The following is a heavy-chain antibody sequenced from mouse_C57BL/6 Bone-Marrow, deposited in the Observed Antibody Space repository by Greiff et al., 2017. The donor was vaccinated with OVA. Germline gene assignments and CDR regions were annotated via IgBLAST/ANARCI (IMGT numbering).Heavy chain of an antibody. J-gene: IGHJ2*01. Sequence: QVQLQQSGAELVRPGTSVKVSCKASGYAFTNYLIEWVKQRPGQGLEWIGVINPGSGGTNYNEKFKGKATLTADKSSSTAYMQLSSLTSEDSAVYLCATHYYGSMRDFDYWGQGTTLTVSS. D-gene: IGHD1-1*01. CDR2: INPGSGGT. V-gene: IGHV1-54*01. CDR3: ATHYYGSMRDFDY. CDR1: GYAFTNYL.